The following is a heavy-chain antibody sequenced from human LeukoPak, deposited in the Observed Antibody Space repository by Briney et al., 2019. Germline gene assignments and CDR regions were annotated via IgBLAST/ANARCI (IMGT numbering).Heavy chain of an antibody. V-gene: IGHV4-59*11. CDR2: IYYSGST. CDR1: GYSISGHY. D-gene: IGHD7-27*01. J-gene: IGHJ4*02. CDR3: ARSLGHHDY. Sequence: SETLSLTCTVAGYSISGHYWSWIRQPPGKGLEWIGYIYYSGSTYYNPSLKSRVTISLDTSKNQFSLKLNSVTATDTAVYYCARSLGHHDYWGQGTLVTVSS.